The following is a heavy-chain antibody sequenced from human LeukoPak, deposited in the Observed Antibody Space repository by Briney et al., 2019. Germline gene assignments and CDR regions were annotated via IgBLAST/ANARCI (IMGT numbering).Heavy chain of an antibody. D-gene: IGHD5-18*01. V-gene: IGHV4-59*08. Sequence: SETLSLTCTVSGGSFSSYYWSWIRQPPGKGLEWIGYINYSGSTNSNPSLKSRVTISVDTSKNQFSLKLSSVTAADTAVYYCARQMDTAMVTGHYYYYMDAWGKGTTVTVSS. CDR1: GGSFSSYY. J-gene: IGHJ6*03. CDR2: INYSGST. CDR3: ARQMDTAMVTGHYYYYMDA.